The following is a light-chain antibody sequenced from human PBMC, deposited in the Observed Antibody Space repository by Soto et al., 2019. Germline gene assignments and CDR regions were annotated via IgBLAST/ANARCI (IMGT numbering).Light chain of an antibody. J-gene: IGLJ2*01. CDR3: AAWDDSLSGVV. Sequence: QSVLTQPPSASGTPGQRVTISCSGSSSNIGSNYVYWYQQLPGTAPKLLIYRNNERPSGVPDRFSGSKSGTSASLAISGLRSEDEADYSCAAWDDSLSGVVFGGGTTLTVL. CDR2: RNN. V-gene: IGLV1-47*01. CDR1: SSNIGSNY.